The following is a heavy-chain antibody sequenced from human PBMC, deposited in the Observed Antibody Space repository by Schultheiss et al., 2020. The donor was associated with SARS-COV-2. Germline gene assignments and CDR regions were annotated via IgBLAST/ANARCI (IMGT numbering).Heavy chain of an antibody. J-gene: IGHJ4*02. CDR2: ISSNGGST. CDR3: ARDTWRTTAMVIPDY. D-gene: IGHD5-18*01. V-gene: IGHV3-64*01. CDR1: GFTFSSYA. Sequence: GESLKISCAASGFTFSSYAMHWVRQAPGKGLEYVSAISSNGGSTYYANSVKGRFTISRDNSKNTLYLQMNGLRAEDTAVYYCARDTWRTTAMVIPDYWGQGTLVTVSS.